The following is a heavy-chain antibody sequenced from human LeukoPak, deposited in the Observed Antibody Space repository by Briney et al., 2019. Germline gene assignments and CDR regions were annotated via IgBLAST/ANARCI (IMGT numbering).Heavy chain of an antibody. V-gene: IGHV4-34*01. D-gene: IGHD6-19*01. CDR3: ASLASVADPFDY. CDR1: GGSISSYY. CDR2: INHSGST. Sequence: PSETLSLTCTVSGGSISSYYWSWIRQPAGKGLEWIGEINHSGSTNYNPSLKSRVTISVDTSKNQFSLKLSSVTAADTAVYYCASLASVADPFDYWGQGTLVTVSS. J-gene: IGHJ4*02.